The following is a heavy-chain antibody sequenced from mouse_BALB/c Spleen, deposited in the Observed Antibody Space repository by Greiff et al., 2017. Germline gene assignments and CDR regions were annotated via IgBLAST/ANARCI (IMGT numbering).Heavy chain of an antibody. D-gene: IGHD2-4*01. CDR1: GFTFSDYG. Sequence: EVKLVESGGGLVQPGGSRKLSCAASGFTFSDYGMAWVRQAPGKGPEWVAFISNLAYSIYYADTVTGRFTISRENAKNTLYLEMSSLRSEDTAMYYCARDGGITTRFAYWGQGTLVTVSA. CDR3: ARDGGITTRFAY. CDR2: ISNLAYSI. J-gene: IGHJ3*01. V-gene: IGHV5-15*02.